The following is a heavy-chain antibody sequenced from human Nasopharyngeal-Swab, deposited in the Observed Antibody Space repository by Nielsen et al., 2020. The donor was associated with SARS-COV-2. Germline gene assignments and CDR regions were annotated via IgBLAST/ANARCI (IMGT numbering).Heavy chain of an antibody. J-gene: IGHJ6*02. Sequence: IRHPPGKGLEWIGEFNHSGSTDYNPSLKSRVTRSVDTSKKQFSLKLSSVSAADTAVYYCARAGDIRYYYYGLDVWGQGTTVTVSS. V-gene: IGHV4-34*01. D-gene: IGHD2-21*01. CDR2: FNHSGST. CDR3: ARAGDIRYYYYGLDV.